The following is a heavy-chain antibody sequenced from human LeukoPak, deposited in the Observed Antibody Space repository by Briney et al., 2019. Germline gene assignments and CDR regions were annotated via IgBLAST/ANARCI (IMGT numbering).Heavy chain of an antibody. CDR3: AKIAPRSTRIVGVPAAIKAFDY. CDR1: GFTFSSYG. D-gene: IGHD2-2*01. J-gene: IGHJ4*02. CDR2: IRYDGSNK. Sequence: GGSLRLSCAASGFTFSSYGMHWVRQAPGKGLEWVAFIRYDGSNKYYADSVKGRFTISRDNSKNTLYLQMNSLRAEDTAVYYCAKIAPRSTRIVGVPAAIKAFDYWGQGTLVTVSS. V-gene: IGHV3-30*02.